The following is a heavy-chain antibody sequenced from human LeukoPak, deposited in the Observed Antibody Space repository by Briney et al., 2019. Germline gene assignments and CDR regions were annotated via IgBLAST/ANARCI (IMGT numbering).Heavy chain of an antibody. CDR3: ARFNGYYYDSSGYEY. Sequence: SETLSLTCAVYGGSFSGYYWSWIRQPPGKGLEWIGEINHSGSTNYNPSLKSRVTISVDTSKNQFSPKLSSVTAADTAVYYCARFNGYYYDSSGYEYWGQGTLVTVSS. J-gene: IGHJ4*02. CDR1: GGSFSGYY. CDR2: INHSGST. V-gene: IGHV4-34*01. D-gene: IGHD3-22*01.